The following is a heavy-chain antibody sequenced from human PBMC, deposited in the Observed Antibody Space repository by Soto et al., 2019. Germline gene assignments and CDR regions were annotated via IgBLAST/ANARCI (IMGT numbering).Heavy chain of an antibody. V-gene: IGHV3-48*03. CDR2: ISSSGSTI. CDR3: ARDKGARVEMATIRLDY. Sequence: GGSLRLSCAASGFTFSSYEMNWVRQAPGKGLEWVSYISSSGSTIYYADSVKGRFTISRDNAKNPLYLQMNSLRAEDTAVYYCARDKGARVEMATIRLDYWGQGTLVTVSS. D-gene: IGHD5-12*01. J-gene: IGHJ4*02. CDR1: GFTFSSYE.